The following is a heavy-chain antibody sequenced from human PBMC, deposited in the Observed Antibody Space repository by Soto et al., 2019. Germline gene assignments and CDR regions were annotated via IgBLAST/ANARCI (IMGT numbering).Heavy chain of an antibody. V-gene: IGHV3-15*01. CDR2: IKSKTDGGTT. CDR3: TTTPSIAVAGTVNWFDP. J-gene: IGHJ5*02. D-gene: IGHD6-19*01. Sequence: PGGSLRLSCAASGFTFSNAWMSWVRQAPGKGLEWVGRIKSKTDGGTTDYAAPVKGRFTISRDDSKNTLYLQMNSLKTEDTAVYYCTTTPSIAVAGTVNWFDPWGQGTLVTVSS. CDR1: GFTFSNAW.